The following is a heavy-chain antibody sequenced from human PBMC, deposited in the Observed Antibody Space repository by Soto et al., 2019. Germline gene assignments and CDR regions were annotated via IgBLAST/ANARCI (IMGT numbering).Heavy chain of an antibody. V-gene: IGHV3-33*01. CDR2: IWYDGSNK. D-gene: IGHD5-12*01. Sequence: GGSLRLSCAASGFTFSSYGMHWVRQAPGKGLEWVAAIWYDGSNKYYADSVKGRFTISRDNSKNTLYLQMNSLRAEDTAVYYCARDNEVAPWDYWGQGTLLTVSS. J-gene: IGHJ4*02. CDR1: GFTFSSYG. CDR3: ARDNEVAPWDY.